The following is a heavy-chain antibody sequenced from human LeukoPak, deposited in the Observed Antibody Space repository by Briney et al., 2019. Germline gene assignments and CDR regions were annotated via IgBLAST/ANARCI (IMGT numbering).Heavy chain of an antibody. D-gene: IGHD4-23*01. V-gene: IGHV3-23*01. CDR2: TSGSGGDT. Sequence: GGSLRLSCAASGFTFSSYAMSWVRQAPGKGLEWVSATSGSGGDTYYADSVKGRFTISRDNSKNTLYLQMSSLRAEGTAVYYCAKDLGSVVTPPSLDFWGQGTLVTVSS. CDR3: AKDLGSVVTPPSLDF. CDR1: GFTFSSYA. J-gene: IGHJ4*02.